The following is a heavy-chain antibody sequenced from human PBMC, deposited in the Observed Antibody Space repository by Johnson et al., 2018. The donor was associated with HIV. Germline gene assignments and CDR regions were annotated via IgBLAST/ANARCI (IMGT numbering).Heavy chain of an antibody. CDR1: GFTFSSYG. CDR2: IRYDGSKK. CDR3: ARDGGYGSV. V-gene: IGHV3-30*02. D-gene: IGHD3-10*01. J-gene: IGHJ3*01. Sequence: QVQLVESGGGVVQPGGSLRLSCAASGFTFSSYGMHWVRQAPGKGLEWVAFIRYDGSKKYYADSVKGGFTISRDNSKNTLYLQMNSLRAEDTAVYYCARDGGYGSVWGQGTMVTVSS.